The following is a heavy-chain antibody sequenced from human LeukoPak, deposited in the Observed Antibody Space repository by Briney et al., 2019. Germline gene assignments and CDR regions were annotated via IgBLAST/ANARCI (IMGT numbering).Heavy chain of an antibody. Sequence: GGSLRLSCAASGFTFTTSVMTWVRQAPGKGLEWVSAISGSADFTYYADSVKGRFTISRDNAKNSLYLQMNSLRAEDTAVYYCARATLVLRYFDWSFDYWGQGTLVTVSS. D-gene: IGHD3-9*01. V-gene: IGHV3-21*01. CDR1: GFTFTTSV. CDR2: ISGSADFT. CDR3: ARATLVLRYFDWSFDY. J-gene: IGHJ4*02.